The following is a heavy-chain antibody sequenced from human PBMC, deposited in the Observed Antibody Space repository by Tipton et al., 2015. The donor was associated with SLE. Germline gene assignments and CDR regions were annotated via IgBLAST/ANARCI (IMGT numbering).Heavy chain of an antibody. V-gene: IGHV3-13*04. CDR2: IGTAGDT. D-gene: IGHD3-10*01. CDR1: GFTFSSYD. CDR3: ARGQAAGWFGEREDYFDY. Sequence: GSLRLSCAASGFTFSSYDMHWVRQATGKGLEWVSAIGTAGDTYYPGSVKGRFTISRENAKNSLYLQMNSLRAGDTAVYYCARGQAAGWFGEREDYFDYWGQGTLVTVSS. J-gene: IGHJ4*02.